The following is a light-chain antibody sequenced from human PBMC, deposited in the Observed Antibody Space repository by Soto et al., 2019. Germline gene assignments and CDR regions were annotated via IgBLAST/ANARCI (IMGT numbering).Light chain of an antibody. CDR1: QTVAHN. CDR2: GAS. V-gene: IGKV3-15*01. J-gene: IGKJ1*01. Sequence: EIVMTQSPVTLSVSPGERVTLSCRASQTVAHNLAWYQQKPGQAPRVVIHGASTRATDFPARFSGSGSGTEFTLTISSLQSEDSGVYYCHQYNTWPRTFGQGTKVEIK. CDR3: HQYNTWPRT.